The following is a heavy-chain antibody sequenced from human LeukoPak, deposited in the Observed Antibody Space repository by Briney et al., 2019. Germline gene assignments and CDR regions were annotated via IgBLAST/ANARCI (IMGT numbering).Heavy chain of an antibody. CDR1: GFTFSSYS. J-gene: IGHJ4*02. CDR2: ISSSGSTI. V-gene: IGHV3-48*04. Sequence: GGSLRLSCAASGFTFSSYSMNWVRQAPGKGLEWVSYISSSGSTIYYADSVKGRFTISRDNAKNSLYLQMNSLRAEDTAVYYCARDLSLYCSGGSCYSLNYWGQGTLVTVSS. CDR3: ARDLSLYCSGGSCYSLNY. D-gene: IGHD2-15*01.